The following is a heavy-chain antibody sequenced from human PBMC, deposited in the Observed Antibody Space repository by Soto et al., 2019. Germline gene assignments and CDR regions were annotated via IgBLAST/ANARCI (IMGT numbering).Heavy chain of an antibody. D-gene: IGHD3-10*01. V-gene: IGHV3-23*01. CDR2: INSGYDST. CDR3: ARGWFDV. CDR1: GFSFSTYF. Sequence: EVQLLESGGGLVQPGGSLRVSCAASGFSFSTYFTNWVRQAPGKGLEWVSGINSGYDSTYYADSVKGRFTISRDNSKNALYLQMNSLRAEVTAVYYCARGWFDVWGQGTTVTVSS. J-gene: IGHJ6*02.